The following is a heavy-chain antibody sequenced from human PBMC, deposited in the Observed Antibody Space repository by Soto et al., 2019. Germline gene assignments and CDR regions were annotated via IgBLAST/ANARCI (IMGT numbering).Heavy chain of an antibody. D-gene: IGHD1-26*01. Sequence: QVQLQESGPGLVKPSQTLSLTCTVSGGSISSGGYYWSWIRQHPGKGLEWIGYIYYSGRTYYNPSLKSRVTISVDTSKNQCSLKLSSVTAADTAVYYCARGQGSVGYAFDIWGQGTMVTVSS. CDR2: IYYSGRT. J-gene: IGHJ3*02. V-gene: IGHV4-31*03. CDR1: GGSISSGGYY. CDR3: ARGQGSVGYAFDI.